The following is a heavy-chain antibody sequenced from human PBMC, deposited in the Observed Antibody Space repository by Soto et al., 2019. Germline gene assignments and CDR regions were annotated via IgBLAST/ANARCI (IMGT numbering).Heavy chain of an antibody. Sequence: ASVKVSCKASGYTFTSYGISWVRQAPGQGLEWMGWISAYNGNTNYAQKLQGRVTMTTDTSTSTAYMELRSLRSDDTAVYYCAIPLGYYDSSGSSAFDIWGQGTMVTVSS. CDR2: ISAYNGNT. D-gene: IGHD3-22*01. J-gene: IGHJ3*02. CDR3: AIPLGYYDSSGSSAFDI. V-gene: IGHV1-18*01. CDR1: GYTFTSYG.